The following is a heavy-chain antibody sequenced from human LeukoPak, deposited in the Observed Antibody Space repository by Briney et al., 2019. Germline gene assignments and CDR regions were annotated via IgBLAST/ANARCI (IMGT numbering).Heavy chain of an antibody. CDR3: ARGPYSYDSSGAFDI. J-gene: IGHJ3*02. Sequence: SETLSLTCTVSSGSISSGSYYWSWIRQPAGKGLEWIGRIFNSGTTHYNPSLKSRVTISVDTSKNQFSLKLSSVTAADTAVYFCARGPYSYDSSGAFDIWGQGTMVTVSS. V-gene: IGHV4-61*02. CDR1: SGSISSGSYY. CDR2: IFNSGTT. D-gene: IGHD3-22*01.